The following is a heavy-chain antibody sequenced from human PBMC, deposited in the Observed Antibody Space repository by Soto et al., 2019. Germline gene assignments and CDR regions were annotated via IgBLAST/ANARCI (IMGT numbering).Heavy chain of an antibody. Sequence: GGSLRLSCAASGFTFSSYWMSWVRQAPGKGLEWVANIKQDGSEKYYVDSVKGRFTISRDNAKNSLYLQMNSLRAEDTAVYYCARDSVDGYNRPLSHLDYWGQGTLVTAPQ. V-gene: IGHV3-7*04. J-gene: IGHJ4*02. CDR3: ARDSVDGYNRPLSHLDY. D-gene: IGHD5-12*01. CDR2: IKQDGSEK. CDR1: GFTFSSYW.